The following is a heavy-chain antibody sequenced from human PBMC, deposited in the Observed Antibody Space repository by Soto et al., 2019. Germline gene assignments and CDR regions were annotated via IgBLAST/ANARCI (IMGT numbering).Heavy chain of an antibody. Sequence: QVQLMQSGAEVKKTGASVKVSCKTSGYTFTTFGINWVRQDPGQGIAWMGCITAYDGKRNFAQKFQDRLIITMDISMSTGYMELSGLRADDTAVYFCGRGLTFGDFDYWGRGTQVAVSS. V-gene: IGHV1-18*01. D-gene: IGHD3-16*01. J-gene: IGHJ4*02. CDR2: ITAYDGKR. CDR3: GRGLTFGDFDY. CDR1: GYTFTTFG.